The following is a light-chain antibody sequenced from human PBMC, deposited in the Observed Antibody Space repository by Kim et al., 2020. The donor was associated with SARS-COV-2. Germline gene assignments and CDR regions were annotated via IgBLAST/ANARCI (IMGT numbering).Light chain of an antibody. CDR2: DAS. V-gene: IGKV3-11*01. CDR3: QQRGSWPLT. J-gene: IGKJ4*01. Sequence: LSPGERATLCCRASQSVSSYLAWYQQKPGQAPRLLIYDASNRATGIPARFSGSGSGTDFTLTISSLEPEDFAVYYCQQRGSWPLTFGGGTKVDIK. CDR1: QSVSSY.